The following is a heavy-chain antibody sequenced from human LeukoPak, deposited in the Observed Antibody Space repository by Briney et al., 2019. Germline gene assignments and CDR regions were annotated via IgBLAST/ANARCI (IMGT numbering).Heavy chain of an antibody. J-gene: IGHJ4*02. Sequence: GPTLVNSTQTLTLTCTFSGFSLSTSGVGVGWIRQPPGTALEWLALIYWHDAKRYSPSLKSRLTITKDTSKNQVVLTMITMDPVDTATYYCVRHDDYYVSSGLDYWGQGTLVTVSS. CDR2: IYWHDAK. CDR3: VRHDDYYVSSGLDY. D-gene: IGHD3-22*01. CDR1: GFSLSTSGVG. V-gene: IGHV2-5*01.